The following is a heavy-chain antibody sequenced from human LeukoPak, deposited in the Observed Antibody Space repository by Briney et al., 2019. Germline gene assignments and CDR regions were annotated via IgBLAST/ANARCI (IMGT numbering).Heavy chain of an antibody. V-gene: IGHV3-23*01. CDR1: GFTFSSYG. J-gene: IGHJ6*03. D-gene: IGHD5-18*01. CDR3: AKEDGYTYYYYMDV. CDR2: ISGSGGST. Sequence: PGGSLRLSCAASGFTFSSYGMSWVRQAPGKGLEWVSAISGSGGSTYYADPVKGRFTISRDNSKNTLYLQMNSLRAEDTAVYYCAKEDGYTYYYYMDVWGKGTTVTISS.